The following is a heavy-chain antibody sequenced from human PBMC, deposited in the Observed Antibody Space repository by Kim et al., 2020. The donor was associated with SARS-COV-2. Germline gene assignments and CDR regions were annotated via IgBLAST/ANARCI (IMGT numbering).Heavy chain of an antibody. CDR1: GDSISSYY. J-gene: IGHJ3*02. CDR2: IYYSGST. D-gene: IGHD5-18*01. Sequence: SETLSLTCTVSGDSISSYYWSWIRQPPGKGLEWIGYIYYSGSTNYNPSLKSRVTISVDTSKNQFSLKLSSVTAAETAVYYCARHAAWQLWSRTDAFDIWGQGTMVTVSS. V-gene: IGHV4-59*08. CDR3: ARHAAWQLWSRTDAFDI.